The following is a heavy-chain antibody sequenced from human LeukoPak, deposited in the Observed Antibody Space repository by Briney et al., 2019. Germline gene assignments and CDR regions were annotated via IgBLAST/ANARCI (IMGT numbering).Heavy chain of an antibody. CDR3: ARGDDGAAGFDY. V-gene: IGHV1-69*05. CDR2: IIPIFGTA. Sequence: SVKASCKASGGTFSSYAISWVRQAPGQGLEWMGGIIPIFGTANYAQKFQGRVTITTDESTSTAYMELSSLRSEDTAVYYCARGDDGAAGFDYWGQGTLVTVSS. D-gene: IGHD6-13*01. J-gene: IGHJ4*02. CDR1: GGTFSSYA.